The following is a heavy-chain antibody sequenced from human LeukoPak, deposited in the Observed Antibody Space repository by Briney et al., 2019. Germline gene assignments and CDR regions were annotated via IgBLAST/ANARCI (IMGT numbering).Heavy chain of an antibody. CDR3: AKDAYDCSSTSCYYWFDP. J-gene: IGHJ5*02. V-gene: IGHV3-23*01. CDR2: ISGSGYST. D-gene: IGHD2-2*01. CDR1: GFTFNIYA. Sequence: GGSLRLSCAASGFTFNIYAMSWVRHAPGKGREGVSAISGSGYSTYYADSVKCRVTISRDNSKNTLSLQMNSLRAEDPAVYYCAKDAYDCSSTSCYYWFDPWGQGTLVTVSS.